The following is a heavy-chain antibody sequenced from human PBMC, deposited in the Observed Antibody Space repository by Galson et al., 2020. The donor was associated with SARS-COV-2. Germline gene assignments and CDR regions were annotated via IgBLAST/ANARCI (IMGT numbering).Heavy chain of an antibody. Sequence: SGPTLVKPTQTITLTCTFSGFSLTTTGMCVSWIRQPPAKALECLSRIDCDDDTYYSTSLKTRLTISKDTSKNQVVLTMTNMDPVDTATYYCARVTQLIGGEVVSNWFDPWGQGTLVTVSS. CDR3: ARVTQLIGGEVVSNWFDP. D-gene: IGHD3-16*01. J-gene: IGHJ5*02. CDR1: GFSLTTTGMC. V-gene: IGHV2-70*11. CDR2: IDCDDDT.